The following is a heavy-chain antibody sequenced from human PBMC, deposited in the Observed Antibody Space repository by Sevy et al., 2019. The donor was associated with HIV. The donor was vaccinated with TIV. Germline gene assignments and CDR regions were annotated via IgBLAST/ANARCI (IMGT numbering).Heavy chain of an antibody. CDR2: ISYSGST. V-gene: IGHV4-59*11. Sequence: SETLSLTCTVSGASISHHFWTWIRQSPGKGLEWIGYISYSGSTNYNPSLKSRVTISVETSKNQFSLRVNSVTAADTAVYYCARRVSSNWNYSWFDPWGQGTLVTVSS. D-gene: IGHD1-7*01. CDR3: ARRVSSNWNYSWFDP. J-gene: IGHJ5*02. CDR1: GASISHHF.